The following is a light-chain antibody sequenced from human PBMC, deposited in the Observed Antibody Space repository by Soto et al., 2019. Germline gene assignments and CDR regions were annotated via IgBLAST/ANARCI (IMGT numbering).Light chain of an antibody. V-gene: IGLV2-14*01. CDR1: SSDVGGYNS. CDR2: EVS. Sequence: QSALTQSASASGSPGQSITLSCTGTSSDVGGYNSVSWYQQHPGKAPKVIIYEVSDRPSGVSNRFSGSKSGNTASLTISGLQAEDEADYYCSSYTSSSTRVFGGGTQLTVL. J-gene: IGLJ2*01. CDR3: SSYTSSSTRV.